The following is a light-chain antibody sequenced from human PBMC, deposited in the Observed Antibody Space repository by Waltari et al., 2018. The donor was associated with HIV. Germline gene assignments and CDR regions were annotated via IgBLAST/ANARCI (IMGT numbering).Light chain of an antibody. V-gene: IGKV4-1*01. CDR3: QQYYSTLALT. CDR1: QSLLYSSDNKNY. CDR2: WAS. Sequence: DIVMTQSPDSLAVSLGERATINGKSSQSLLYSSDNKNYLAWYQQKPGQPPKLLIYWASTRESGVPDRFSGSGSGTDFTLTINSLQAEDVAVYYCQQYYSTLALTFGGGTKVEIK. J-gene: IGKJ4*01.